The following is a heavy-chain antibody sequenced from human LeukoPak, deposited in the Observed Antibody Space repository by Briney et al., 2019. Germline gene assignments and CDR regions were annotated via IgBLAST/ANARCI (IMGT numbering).Heavy chain of an antibody. Sequence: RGASVKVSCKASGYTFTGYYMHWVRQAPGQGLEWMGWINPNSGGTNYAQKFQGRVTMTRDTSISTAYMELSRLRSDDTAVYYCATNEYPPPITIFGDWGQGTLVTVSP. CDR1: GYTFTGYY. CDR2: INPNSGGT. CDR3: ATNEYPPPITIFGD. J-gene: IGHJ4*02. D-gene: IGHD3-3*01. V-gene: IGHV1-2*02.